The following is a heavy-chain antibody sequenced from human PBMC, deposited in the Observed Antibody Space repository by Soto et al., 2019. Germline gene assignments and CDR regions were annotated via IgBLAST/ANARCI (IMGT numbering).Heavy chain of an antibody. D-gene: IGHD3-22*01. Sequence: QVQLQESGPGLVKPSQTLSLTCTVSGGSISSGGYYWSWIRQHPGKGLEWIGYIYYSGSTYYNPSLKGRVNISIDPSKKQFSLKAGSVNAGDKGVEYCAGVGDNRGYPFGSLGQGNLGTVPS. V-gene: IGHV4-31*03. CDR2: IYYSGST. CDR1: GGSISSGGYY. J-gene: IGHJ4*02. CDR3: AGVGDNRGYPFGS.